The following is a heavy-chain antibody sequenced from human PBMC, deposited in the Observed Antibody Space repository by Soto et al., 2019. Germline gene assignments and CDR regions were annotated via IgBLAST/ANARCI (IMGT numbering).Heavy chain of an antibody. CDR1: GFTFSSYG. V-gene: IGHV3-33*01. CDR2: IWYDGSNK. D-gene: IGHD4-4*01. CDR3: ASTLSTVTTVYYYYYGMDV. Sequence: PGGSLRLSCAASGFTFSSYGMHWVRQAPGKGLEWVAVIWYDGSNKYYADSVKGRFTISRDNSKNTLYLQMNSLRAEDTAVYYCASTLSTVTTVYYYYYGMDVWGQGTTVTGSS. J-gene: IGHJ6*02.